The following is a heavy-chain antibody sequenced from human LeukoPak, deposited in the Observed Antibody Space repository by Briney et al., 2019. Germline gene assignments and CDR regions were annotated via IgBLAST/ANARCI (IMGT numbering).Heavy chain of an antibody. V-gene: IGHV4-39*01. CDR3: ARVAGRNFGNLISKFDP. D-gene: IGHD3-3*01. J-gene: IGHJ5*02. CDR1: SVSITSITYL. Sequence: SETLSLTDSVSSVSITSITYLCGWIRQPPGKGLERIASIHYSGVTHYNPSLKSRVTISVDTSNNRFSLKLSAVSDEDTAIYYSARVAGRNFGNLISKFDPWGQGTLVTVSS. CDR2: IHYSGVT.